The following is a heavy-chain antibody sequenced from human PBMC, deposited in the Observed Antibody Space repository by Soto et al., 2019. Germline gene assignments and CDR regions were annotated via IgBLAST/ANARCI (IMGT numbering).Heavy chain of an antibody. CDR3: ARDRYSSSKVWFDP. CDR1: GGSISSYY. CDR2: IYYSGST. Sequence: SETLSLTCTVAGGSISSYYWSWIRQPPGKGLEWIGYIYYSGSTNYNPSLKSRVTISVDTSKNQFSLKLSSVTAADTAVYYCARDRYSSSKVWFDPWGQGTLVTVSS. V-gene: IGHV4-59*01. D-gene: IGHD6-6*01. J-gene: IGHJ5*02.